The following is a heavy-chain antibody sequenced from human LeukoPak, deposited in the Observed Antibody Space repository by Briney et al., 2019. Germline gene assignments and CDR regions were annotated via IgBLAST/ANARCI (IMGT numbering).Heavy chain of an antibody. CDR1: GGSISSSSYY. Sequence: SETLSLTCTVSGGSISSSSYYWGWIRQPPGKGLEWIGSIYYSGSTYYNPSLKSRVTISVDTSKNQFSLKLSSVTAADTAVYYCARSSPPYTAMGLEHFDYWGQGTLVTVSS. V-gene: IGHV4-39*01. J-gene: IGHJ4*02. CDR3: ARSSPPYTAMGLEHFDY. D-gene: IGHD5-18*01. CDR2: IYYSGST.